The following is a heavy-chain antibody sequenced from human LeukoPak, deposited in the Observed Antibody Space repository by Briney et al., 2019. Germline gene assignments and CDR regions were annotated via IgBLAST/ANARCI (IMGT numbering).Heavy chain of an antibody. CDR1: GFTFSSYA. CDR3: AKAQLIQYSSGWCQPLFDY. V-gene: IGHV3-23*01. Sequence: GGSLRLSCAASGFTFSSYAMSWVRQAPGKGLEWVSAISGSGGSTYYADSVKGRFTISRDNSKNTLYLQMNSLRAEDTAVYYCAKAQLIQYSSGWCQPLFDYWGQGTLVTVSS. D-gene: IGHD6-19*01. J-gene: IGHJ4*02. CDR2: ISGSGGST.